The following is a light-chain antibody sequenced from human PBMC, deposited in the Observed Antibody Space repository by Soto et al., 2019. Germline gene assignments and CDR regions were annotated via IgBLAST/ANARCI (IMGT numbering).Light chain of an antibody. CDR2: SNN. V-gene: IGLV1-44*01. CDR3: SVWDDSLTGWV. CDR1: TSNIGSHT. J-gene: IGLJ3*02. Sequence: QLVLTQPPSASGTPGQRVTISCSGSTSNIGSHTVNWYHQFPGTAPKLLMHSNNQRPSGVPDRFSGSKSGTSASLAISGLQSEDEADYYCSVWDDSLTGWVFGGGTKVTVL.